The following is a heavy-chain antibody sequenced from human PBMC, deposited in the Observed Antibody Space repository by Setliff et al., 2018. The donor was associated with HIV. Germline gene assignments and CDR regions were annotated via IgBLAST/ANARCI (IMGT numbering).Heavy chain of an antibody. CDR1: GNTFTNYY. CDR3: ARYFDSTDY. CDR2: MDVSSGST. J-gene: IGHJ4*02. Sequence: ASVKVSCKASGNTFTNYYIHWVRQAPGQGLEWMGWMDVSSGSTVSAQKFQGRLTMTRDTSISTAYMEVNSLTSEDTAVYYCARYFDSTDYWGQGTLVTVSS. D-gene: IGHD3-9*01. V-gene: IGHV1-8*02.